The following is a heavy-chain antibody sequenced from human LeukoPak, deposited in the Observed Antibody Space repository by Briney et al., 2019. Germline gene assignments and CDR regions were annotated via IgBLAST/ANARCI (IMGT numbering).Heavy chain of an antibody. D-gene: IGHD3-10*01. V-gene: IGHV3-33*01. J-gene: IGHJ4*02. CDR3: ARDDGHYYGSGSLRY. CDR1: GFTFSSYG. Sequence: GGSLRLSCAASGFTFSSYGMHWVRQAPAKGLEWVAVIWYDGSNKYYADSVKGRFTISRDNSKNTLYLQMNSLRAEDTAVYYCARDDGHYYGSGSLRYWGQGTLVTVSS. CDR2: IWYDGSNK.